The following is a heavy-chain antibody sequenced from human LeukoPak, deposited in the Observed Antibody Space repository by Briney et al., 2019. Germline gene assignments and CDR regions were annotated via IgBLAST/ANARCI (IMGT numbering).Heavy chain of an antibody. CDR2: ISGSGGST. J-gene: IGHJ4*02. CDR3: VSYSSSLKFDY. D-gene: IGHD6-13*01. CDR1: GFTFSSYA. Sequence: GGSLRLSCAASGFTFSSYAMSWVRQAPGKGLEWVSAISGSGGSTYYADSVKGRFTISRDNSKNTLYLQMNSLRVEDTAVYYCVSYSSSLKFDYWGQGTLVTVSS. V-gene: IGHV3-23*01.